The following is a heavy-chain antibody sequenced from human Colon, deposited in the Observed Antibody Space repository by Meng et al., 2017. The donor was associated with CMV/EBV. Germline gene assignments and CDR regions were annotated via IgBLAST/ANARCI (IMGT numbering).Heavy chain of an antibody. V-gene: IGHV3-7*03. CDR3: ARALGYSSSWTGFDN. CDR1: GFTFNTFW. Sequence: GGSLRLSCAASGFTFNTFWMTWVRQAPGKGLEWVANIKEDGRGQWYVDSVKGRFTISRDKSKNTLYLHMNNLRVEDTAVYYCARALGYSSSWTGFDNWGQGTLVTVSS. D-gene: IGHD6-13*01. J-gene: IGHJ4*02. CDR2: IKEDGRGQ.